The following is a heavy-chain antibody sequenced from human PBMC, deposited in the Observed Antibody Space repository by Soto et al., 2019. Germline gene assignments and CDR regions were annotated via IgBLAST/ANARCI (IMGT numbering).Heavy chain of an antibody. D-gene: IGHD5-18*01. Sequence: LRLSCAASGFTFDNYGMHWVRQAPGKGLEWVSGISYDGSYKYYADSVKGRFIISRDNPKNTLYLQMNSLRTEDTAVYYCAKELSHSYGYTRYYFYGMDVWGPGTTVTVSS. CDR3: AKELSHSYGYTRYYFYGMDV. V-gene: IGHV3-30*18. J-gene: IGHJ6*02. CDR1: GFTFDNYG. CDR2: ISYDGSYK.